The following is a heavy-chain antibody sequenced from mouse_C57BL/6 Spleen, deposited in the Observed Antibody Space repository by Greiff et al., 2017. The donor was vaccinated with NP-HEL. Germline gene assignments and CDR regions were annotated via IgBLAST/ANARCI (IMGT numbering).Heavy chain of an antibody. J-gene: IGHJ4*01. V-gene: IGHV1-9*01. CDR3: ARVSNLYAMDY. CDR2: ILPGSGST. CDR1: GYTFSGYW. Sequence: VQLQESGAELMKPGASVKLSCKATGYTFSGYWIEWVKQRPGHGLEWIGEILPGSGSTNYNEKFKGKATFTADTSTNSAYMRLRSLTTDDSAIYYCARVSNLYAMDYWGQGTSVTVSS. D-gene: IGHD2-5*01.